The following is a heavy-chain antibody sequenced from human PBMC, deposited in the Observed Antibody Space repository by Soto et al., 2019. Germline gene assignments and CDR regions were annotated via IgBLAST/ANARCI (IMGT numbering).Heavy chain of an antibody. V-gene: IGHV5-10-1*01. Sequence: PGESLKISCKGSGYSFTSYWISWVRQMPGKGLEWMGRIDPSDSYTNYSPSFQGHVTISADKSISTAYLQWSSLKASDTAMYYCARLMGYCSSTGCLYYYYYGMDVWGQGTTVTVSS. CDR1: GYSFTSYW. J-gene: IGHJ6*02. CDR2: IDPSDSYT. D-gene: IGHD2-2*01. CDR3: ARLMGYCSSTGCLYYYYYGMDV.